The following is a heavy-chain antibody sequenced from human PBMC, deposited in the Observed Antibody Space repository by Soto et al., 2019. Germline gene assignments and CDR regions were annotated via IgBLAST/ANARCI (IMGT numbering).Heavy chain of an antibody. Sequence: QVQLQESGPGLVKPSGTLSLTCAVSGGSISSSNWWSWVRQPPGKGLEWIGEIYHSGSTNYNPSPQSRVTXXVXKXXHQFSLKLSSVTAADTAVYYCASGSGFPMSYGMDVWGQGTTVTVSS. CDR3: ASGSGFPMSYGMDV. D-gene: IGHD3-3*01. J-gene: IGHJ6*02. CDR2: IYHSGST. V-gene: IGHV4-4*02. CDR1: GGSISSSNW.